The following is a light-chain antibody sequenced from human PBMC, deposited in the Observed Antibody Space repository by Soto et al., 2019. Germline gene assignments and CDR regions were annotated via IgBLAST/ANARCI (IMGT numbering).Light chain of an antibody. CDR3: QPHRNWPSYT. CDR2: DAS. J-gene: IGKJ2*01. CDR1: QSVSSY. Sequence: EIVLTQSPATLSLSPGERATLSCRASQSVSSYLAWYQQKPGQAPRLLIYDASNRATCIPARFSGSGCGTDFTLAISMLVPKDFSVCYCQPHRNWPSYTFGQGTKLDIK. V-gene: IGKV3-11*01.